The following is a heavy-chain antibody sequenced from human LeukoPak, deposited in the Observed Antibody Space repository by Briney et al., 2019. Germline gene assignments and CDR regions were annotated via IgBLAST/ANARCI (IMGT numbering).Heavy chain of an antibody. V-gene: IGHV3-23*01. Sequence: GGSLRLSCAASGFTFSNYAMSWVRQAPGKGLEWVSVISHTGTTMYYADSVKGRFTISRDNSKNTLYLQMNSLRAEDTAVYYCAKESRYSSGWPPFGYWGQGTPVTVSS. CDR3: AKESRYSSGWPPFGY. J-gene: IGHJ4*02. CDR1: GFTFSNYA. CDR2: ISHTGTTM. D-gene: IGHD6-19*01.